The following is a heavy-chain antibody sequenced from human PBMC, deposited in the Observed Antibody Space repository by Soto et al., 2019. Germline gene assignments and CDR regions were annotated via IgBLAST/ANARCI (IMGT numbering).Heavy chain of an antibody. V-gene: IGHV1-2*04. CDR3: ARDARGDEVPMDY. Sequence: GASVKVSCKASGYTFTGYYMHWVRQAPGQGLEWMGWINPNSGGTNYAQKFQGWVTMTRDTSISTAYMELSRLRSDDTAVYYCARDARGDEVPMDYWGQGTLVTSPQ. CDR1: GYTFTGYY. J-gene: IGHJ4*02. D-gene: IGHD3-10*01. CDR2: INPNSGGT.